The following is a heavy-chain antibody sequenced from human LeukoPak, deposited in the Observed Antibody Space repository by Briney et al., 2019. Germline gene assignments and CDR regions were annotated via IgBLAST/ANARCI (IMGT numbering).Heavy chain of an antibody. J-gene: IGHJ6*02. V-gene: IGHV1-69*04. CDR3: ARTYCSGGSCYDLPYYYYYGMDV. CDR2: IIPIFGIA. Sequence: SVNVSRTPSGGSLSRYAISWVRPAPGQGVEWMGRIIPIFGIANNAQKFQGRLTMTADKSTSTAYMELSSLRSEDTAVYYCARTYCSGGSCYDLPYYYYYGMDVWGQGTTVTVSS. CDR1: GGSLSRYA. D-gene: IGHD2-15*01.